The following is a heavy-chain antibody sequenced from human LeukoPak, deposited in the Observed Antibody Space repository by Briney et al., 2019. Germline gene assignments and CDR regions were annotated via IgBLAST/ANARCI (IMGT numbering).Heavy chain of an antibody. V-gene: IGHV4-34*01. Sequence: SETLSLTCAVYGGSFSGYYWSWIRQPPGKGLEWIGEINHSGSTNYNPSLKSRVTISVDTSKNQFSLKLSSVTAADTAVYYCARGRGSSGWYWFDPWGQGTLVTVSS. CDR3: ARGRGSSGWYWFDP. J-gene: IGHJ5*02. CDR2: INHSGST. CDR1: GGSFSGYY. D-gene: IGHD6-19*01.